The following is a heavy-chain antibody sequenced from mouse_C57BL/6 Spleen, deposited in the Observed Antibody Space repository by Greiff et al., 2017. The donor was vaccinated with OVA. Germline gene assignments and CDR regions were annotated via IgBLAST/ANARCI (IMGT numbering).Heavy chain of an antibody. CDR2: IYPSDSET. D-gene: IGHD2-3*01. V-gene: IGHV1-61*01. Sequence: QVQLKQPGAELVRPGSSVKLSCKASGYTFTSYWMDWVKQRPGQGLEWIGNIYPSDSETHYNQKFKDKATLTVDKSSSTAYMQLSSLTSEDSAVYYCAREGGGYSDYWGQGTTLTVSS. J-gene: IGHJ2*01. CDR1: GYTFTSYW. CDR3: AREGGGYSDY.